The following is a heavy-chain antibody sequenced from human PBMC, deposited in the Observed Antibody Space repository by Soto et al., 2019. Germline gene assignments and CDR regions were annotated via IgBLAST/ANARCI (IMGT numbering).Heavy chain of an antibody. CDR1: GFTFSSYA. Sequence: PGGSLRLSCAASGFTFSSYAMSWVRQAPGKGLEWVSAISGSGGSTYYADSVKGRFTISRDNSKSTLYLQMNSLRAEDTAVYYCAKDTGEYCSSTSCFVYWGQGTLVTVSS. CDR3: AKDTGEYCSSTSCFVY. CDR2: ISGSGGST. V-gene: IGHV3-23*01. D-gene: IGHD2-2*01. J-gene: IGHJ4*02.